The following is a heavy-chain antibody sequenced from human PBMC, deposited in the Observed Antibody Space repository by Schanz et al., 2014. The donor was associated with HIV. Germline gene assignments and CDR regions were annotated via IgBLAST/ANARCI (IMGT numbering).Heavy chain of an antibody. D-gene: IGHD3-10*01. Sequence: QGQLGESGGGVVQPGGSLRLSCVASAFNFDSYGMHWVRQAPGKGREWVAAIWYDGSNKFYADSVKGRFTISRDNSKNTLFLQMNSLRVEDTAVYYCARVFGRTYGLPDYWGQGTLVTVSS. CDR1: AFNFDSYG. CDR3: ARVFGRTYGLPDY. V-gene: IGHV3-33*08. J-gene: IGHJ4*02. CDR2: IWYDGSNK.